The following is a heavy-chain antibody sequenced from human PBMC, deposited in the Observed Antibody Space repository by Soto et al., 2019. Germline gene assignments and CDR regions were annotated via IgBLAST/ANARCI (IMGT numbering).Heavy chain of an antibody. CDR2: ISSSGSTI. D-gene: IGHD6-19*01. J-gene: IGHJ6*03. Sequence: GGSLRLSCAASGFTFSDYYMSWIRQAPGKGLEWVSYISSSGSTIYYADSVKGRFTISRDNAKNSLYLQMNSLRAEDTAVYYCARQWLNGPYYYYYMDVWGKGTTVTVSS. CDR3: ARQWLNGPYYYYYMDV. V-gene: IGHV3-11*01. CDR1: GFTFSDYY.